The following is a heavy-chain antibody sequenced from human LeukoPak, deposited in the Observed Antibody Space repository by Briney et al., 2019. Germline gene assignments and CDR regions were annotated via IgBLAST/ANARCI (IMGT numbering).Heavy chain of an antibody. CDR2: ISYDGSDK. V-gene: IGHV3-30*18. D-gene: IGHD6-13*01. CDR3: AKDTSHSSSWYENWFDP. CDR1: GFTFRSYG. J-gene: IGHJ5*02. Sequence: PGGSLRPSCAASGFTFRSYGMHWVRQAPGKGLEWVAVISYDGSDKYYADSVKGRFTISRDNSKNTLYLQMNSLRTEDTAVYYCAKDTSHSSSWYENWFDPWGQGTLVTVSS.